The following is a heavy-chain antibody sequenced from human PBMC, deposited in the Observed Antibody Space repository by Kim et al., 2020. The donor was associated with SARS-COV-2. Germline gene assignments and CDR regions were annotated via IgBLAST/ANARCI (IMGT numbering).Heavy chain of an antibody. D-gene: IGHD3-10*01. V-gene: IGHV3-15*01. J-gene: IGHJ4*02. CDR3: TAVKGMLRRATDY. Sequence: YATTKKGRFTISKDDSKTTLYLQMHVLKTEDKAVYYCTAVKGMLRRATDYWGQGTLVTVSS.